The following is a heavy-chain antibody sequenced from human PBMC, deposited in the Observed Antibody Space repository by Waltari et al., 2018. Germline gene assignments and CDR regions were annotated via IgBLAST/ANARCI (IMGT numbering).Heavy chain of an antibody. J-gene: IGHJ6*03. V-gene: IGHV4-4*07. CDR1: GGSISSYY. D-gene: IGHD1-26*01. Sequence: QVQLQESGPGLVKPSETLSLTCTVSGGSISSYYWSWIRQPAGKGLEWIGRIYTSGSTNYNPSLKSRVTMSVDTSKNQFSLKLSSVTAADTAVYYCARDRKGGSRASYYYYMDVWGKGTTVTISS. CDR2: IYTSGST. CDR3: ARDRKGGSRASYYYYMDV.